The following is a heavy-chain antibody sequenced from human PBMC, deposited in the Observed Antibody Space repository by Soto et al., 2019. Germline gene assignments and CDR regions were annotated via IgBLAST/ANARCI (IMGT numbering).Heavy chain of an antibody. CDR1: GGTFSSYA. J-gene: IGHJ3*02. CDR2: IIPICGTA. V-gene: IGHV1-69*01. Sequence: QVQLVQSGAEVKKPGSSVKVSCKASGGTFSSYAISWVRQAPGQGLEWMGGIIPICGTANYAQKFQGRVTTTADEYTSTAYMELSSLRSEDTAVYYCARVLDTAMVWPDAFDIWGQGTMVTVSS. D-gene: IGHD5-18*01. CDR3: ARVLDTAMVWPDAFDI.